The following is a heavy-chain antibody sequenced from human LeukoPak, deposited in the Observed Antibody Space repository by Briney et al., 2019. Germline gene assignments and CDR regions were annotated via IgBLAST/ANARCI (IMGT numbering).Heavy chain of an antibody. CDR2: ISAYNGNT. J-gene: IGHJ5*02. CDR1: GYTFTSYG. V-gene: IGHV1-18*01. Sequence: ASVKVSCKASGYTFTSYGISWVRQAPGQGLEWMGWISAYNGNTNYAQKLQGRVTMTTDTSTSTAYMELRSLRSDDTAVYYCARAVVVAATHSSWLDPWGQGTLVTVSS. D-gene: IGHD2-15*01. CDR3: ARAVVVAATHSSWLDP.